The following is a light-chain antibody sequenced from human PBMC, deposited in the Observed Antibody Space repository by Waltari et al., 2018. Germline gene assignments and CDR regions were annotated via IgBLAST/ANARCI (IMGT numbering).Light chain of an antibody. Sequence: DIGRTQSPETLAVSVGERATINCKSSQSVLYSSNNKDHLAWYQQKPGQPPKLLIYWASTRESGVPDRFSGSGSGTDFTLTISSLQADDVAVYYCQQYYKTPQTFGQGTKVEIK. J-gene: IGKJ1*01. CDR1: QSVLYSSNNKDH. V-gene: IGKV4-1*01. CDR3: QQYYKTPQT. CDR2: WAS.